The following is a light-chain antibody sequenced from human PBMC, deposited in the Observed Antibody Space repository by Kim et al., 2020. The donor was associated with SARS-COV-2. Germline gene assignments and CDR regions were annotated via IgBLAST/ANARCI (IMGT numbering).Light chain of an antibody. J-gene: IGKJ5*01. Sequence: SPEEDATLAGSASRGVTINYSAWYQKRPDQATRLLYYAAASRATGVPNRFGGRGDGTDFTLTIRRLEPEVFAEYYYHKDGSPPSTFGQGTRVEIK. V-gene: IGKV3-20*01. CDR2: AAA. CDR1: RGVTINY. CDR3: HKDGSPPST.